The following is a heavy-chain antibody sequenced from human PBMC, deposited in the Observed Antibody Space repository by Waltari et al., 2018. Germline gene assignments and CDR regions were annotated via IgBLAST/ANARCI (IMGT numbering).Heavy chain of an antibody. CDR3: ARDDYGDYADAFDI. Sequence: QVQLVQSGAEVKKPGASVKVSCKASGYTFTGYYMPWVRQAPGQGLEWMGWINPNSGGTNDAQKFQGRVTMTRDTSISTAYMELSRLRSDDTAVYYCARDDYGDYADAFDIWGQGTMVTVSS. J-gene: IGHJ3*02. V-gene: IGHV1-2*02. CDR2: INPNSGGT. CDR1: GYTFTGYY. D-gene: IGHD4-17*01.